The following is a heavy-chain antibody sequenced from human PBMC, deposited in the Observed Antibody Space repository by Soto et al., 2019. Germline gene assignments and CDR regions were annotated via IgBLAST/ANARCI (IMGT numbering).Heavy chain of an antibody. D-gene: IGHD2-2*01. Sequence: QVQLVQSGAEVQKPGASVKVSCKASGYTFPGNYVHWVRQAPGQGLEWMALINPTTGGPNYAQKFQGRVTMTWDTSISTAYMELSRLRSDDTAIYYCARGYCSSSGCSHYFDYWGQGTLVTVSS. CDR3: ARGYCSSSGCSHYFDY. CDR1: GYTFPGNY. J-gene: IGHJ4*02. CDR2: INPTTGGP. V-gene: IGHV1-2*02.